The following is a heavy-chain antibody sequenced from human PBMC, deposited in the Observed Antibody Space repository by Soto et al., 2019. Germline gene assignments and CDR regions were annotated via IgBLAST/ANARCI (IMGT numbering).Heavy chain of an antibody. Sequence: GGSLRLSCAASGFTFSSYAMSWVRQAPGKGLEWVSAISGSGGSTYYADSVKGRFTISRDNSKNTLYLQMNSLRAEDTAVYYCAKKGYGEYSGGYFDYWGQGTLITVSS. CDR3: AKKGYGEYSGGYFDY. CDR1: GFTFSSYA. J-gene: IGHJ4*02. V-gene: IGHV3-23*01. CDR2: ISGSGGST. D-gene: IGHD4-17*01.